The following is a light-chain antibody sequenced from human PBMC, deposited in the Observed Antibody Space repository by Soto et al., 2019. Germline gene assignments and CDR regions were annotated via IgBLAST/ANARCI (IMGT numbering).Light chain of an antibody. CDR2: GAS. CDR1: QSVSSN. V-gene: IGKV3-15*01. CDR3: QQYNNWPPWT. Sequence: DIVMTQSPATLSVSPGERATLSCRASQSVSSNLAWYQQKPGQAPRLLIYGASTRDTGIQAMFSGSGSGTEFTLTISTLQSEYFAVYYCQQYNNWPPWTFGQGTKVEIK. J-gene: IGKJ1*01.